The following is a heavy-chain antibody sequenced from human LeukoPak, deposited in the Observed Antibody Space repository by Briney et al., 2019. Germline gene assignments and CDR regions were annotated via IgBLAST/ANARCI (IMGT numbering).Heavy chain of an antibody. CDR3: ARDDWEYSSGYSPMDY. Sequence: GRSLRLSCAASGFTFRSYAMHWVRQAPGKGLEWVAVISYDGSNKYYADSVKGRFTISRDNSKNTLYLQMNSLRAEDTAVYYCARDDWEYSSGYSPMDYWGQGTLVTVSS. CDR1: GFTFRSYA. V-gene: IGHV3-30-3*01. CDR2: ISYDGSNK. J-gene: IGHJ4*02. D-gene: IGHD3-22*01.